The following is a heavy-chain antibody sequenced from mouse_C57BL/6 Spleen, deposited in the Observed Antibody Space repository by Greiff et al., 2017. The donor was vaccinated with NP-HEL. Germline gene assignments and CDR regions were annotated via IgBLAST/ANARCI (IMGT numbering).Heavy chain of an antibody. CDR2: ISSGSSTI. Sequence: EVQLVESGGGLVKPGGSLKLSCAASGFTFSDYGMHWVRQAPEKGLEWVAYISSGSSTIYYADTVKGRFTISRDNAKNTLFLQMTSLRSEDTGMYYCARHYYGSSYSYAMDYWGQGTSVTVSS. J-gene: IGHJ4*01. D-gene: IGHD1-1*01. V-gene: IGHV5-17*01. CDR1: GFTFSDYG. CDR3: ARHYYGSSYSYAMDY.